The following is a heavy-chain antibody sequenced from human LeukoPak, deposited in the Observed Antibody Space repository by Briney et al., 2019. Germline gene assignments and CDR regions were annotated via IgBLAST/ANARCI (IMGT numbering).Heavy chain of an antibody. CDR3: ARAGITSGGVPFDY. D-gene: IGHD3-16*01. J-gene: IGHJ4*02. Sequence: PSETLSLTCAVYGGSFRGYYWSWIRQPPGKGLEWIGEINHSGSTNYNPSLKSRVTISVDTSKNQFSLKLSSVTAADTAVYYCARAGITSGGVPFDYWGQGTLVTVSS. V-gene: IGHV4-34*01. CDR2: INHSGST. CDR1: GGSFRGYY.